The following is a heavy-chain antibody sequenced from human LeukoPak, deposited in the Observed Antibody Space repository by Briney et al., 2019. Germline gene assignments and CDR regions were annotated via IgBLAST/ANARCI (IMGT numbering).Heavy chain of an antibody. CDR2: IYTSGST. CDR3: ARDTDIVVVPAASHVGGFDP. J-gene: IGHJ5*02. D-gene: IGHD2-2*01. CDR1: GGSISSYY. Sequence: PSETLSLTCTVSGGSISSYYWSWIRQPAGKGLEWIGRIYTSGSTNYNPSLKSRVTMSVDTSKNQFSLKLSSVTAADTAVYYCARDTDIVVVPAASHVGGFDPWGQGTLVTVSS. V-gene: IGHV4-4*07.